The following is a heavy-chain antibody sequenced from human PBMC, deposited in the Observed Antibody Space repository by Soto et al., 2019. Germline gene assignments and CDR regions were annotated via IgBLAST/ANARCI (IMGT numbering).Heavy chain of an antibody. J-gene: IGHJ5*02. CDR2: IYHSGNT. CDR1: GGSISSGGYS. V-gene: IGHV4-30-2*01. Sequence: QLQLQESGSGLVKPSQTLSLTCAVSGGSISSGGYSWSWVRQPPGKGLEWIGYIYHSGNTYYNPSLKSRVTISVGRSKNQFSLKLSSVTAADTAVYYCARCSYYDSSGYYYPNWFDPWGQGTLVTVSS. CDR3: ARCSYYDSSGYYYPNWFDP. D-gene: IGHD3-22*01.